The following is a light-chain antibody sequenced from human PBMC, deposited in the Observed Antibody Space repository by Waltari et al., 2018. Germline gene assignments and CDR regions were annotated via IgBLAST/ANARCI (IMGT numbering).Light chain of an antibody. J-gene: IGKJ4*01. CDR1: QSVNSNY. Sequence: EIVLTQSPGTLSVSPGESVTLSCRASQSVNSNYVAWYQQRPGQAPRLLIYDASIRATDVADRFSGSGSGTSFTLTISRLEAEDVAVYHCQQYGSAPLTFGGGSKVEI. V-gene: IGKV3-20*01. CDR2: DAS. CDR3: QQYGSAPLT.